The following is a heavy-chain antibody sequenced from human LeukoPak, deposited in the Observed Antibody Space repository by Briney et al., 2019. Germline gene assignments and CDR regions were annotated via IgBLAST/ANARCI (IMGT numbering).Heavy chain of an antibody. Sequence: SGGSLRLSCAASGFTFSSYAMSWVRQAPGKGLEWVSTISGGGGSTYYVDSVKGRFTISRDNSKNTLYLQMNSLRAEDTAVYYCVRSGSGSYFLDYWGQGTLVTVSS. CDR3: VRSGSGSYFLDY. V-gene: IGHV3-23*01. J-gene: IGHJ4*02. CDR1: GFTFSSYA. D-gene: IGHD3-10*01. CDR2: ISGGGGST.